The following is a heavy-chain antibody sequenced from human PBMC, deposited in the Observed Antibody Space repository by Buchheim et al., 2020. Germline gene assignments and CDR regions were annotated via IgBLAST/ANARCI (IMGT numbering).Heavy chain of an antibody. Sequence: EVQLFESGGDLVQPGGSLRLSCAASGFTFSNYAMTWVRQAPGKGLEWVSVITASGNRAYYADSVKGRFTVSRDNSKNTVYVQMNSLRAEDTAVYYCAREEAPTTIFGVVIIPYYYYGMDVWGQGTT. CDR1: GFTFSNYA. D-gene: IGHD3-3*01. J-gene: IGHJ6*02. V-gene: IGHV3-23*01. CDR2: ITASGNRA. CDR3: AREEAPTTIFGVVIIPYYYYGMDV.